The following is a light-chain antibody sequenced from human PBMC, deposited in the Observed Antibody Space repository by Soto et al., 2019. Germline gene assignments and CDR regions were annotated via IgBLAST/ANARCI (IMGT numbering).Light chain of an antibody. CDR1: QSLLYSDGDTY. CDR2: KVS. J-gene: IGKJ2*01. Sequence: DVVMTQSPLSLPVTLGQPASISCRSSQSLLYSDGDTYLTWFQQRAGQSPRRLIYKVSDRDAGVPDRFSGSGSGTDFTLKISRVEAEDIGVYYCMQGRHWPYTFGQGTKLEIK. CDR3: MQGRHWPYT. V-gene: IGKV2-30*01.